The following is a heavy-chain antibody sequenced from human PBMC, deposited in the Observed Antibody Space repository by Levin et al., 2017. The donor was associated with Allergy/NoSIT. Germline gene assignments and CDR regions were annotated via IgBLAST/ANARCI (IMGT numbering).Heavy chain of an antibody. CDR1: GFTFSSYG. Sequence: PGGSLRLSCAASGFTFSSYGMHWVRQAPGKGLEWVAVISYDGSNKYYADSVKGRFTISRDNSKNTLYLQMNSLRAEDTAVYYCAKAPGGDSSGWYFASPSHYYYYGMDGWGQGTTVTVSS. D-gene: IGHD6-19*01. CDR2: ISYDGSNK. V-gene: IGHV3-30*18. CDR3: AKAPGGDSSGWYFASPSHYYYYGMDG. J-gene: IGHJ6*02.